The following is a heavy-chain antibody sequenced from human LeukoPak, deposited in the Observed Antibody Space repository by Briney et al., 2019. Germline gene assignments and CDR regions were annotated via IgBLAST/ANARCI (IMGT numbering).Heavy chain of an antibody. V-gene: IGHV3-48*01. CDR2: ISSSSSAI. CDR1: GFTFSSYS. CDR3: ARSSSIAARGG. D-gene: IGHD6-6*01. J-gene: IGHJ4*02. Sequence: PGGSLRLSCAASGFTFSSYSMNWVRQAPGKGLEWVSYISSSSSAIYYADSVKGRFTISRDNAKNSLYLQMNSLRAEDTAVYYCARSSSIAARGGWGLGTLVTVST.